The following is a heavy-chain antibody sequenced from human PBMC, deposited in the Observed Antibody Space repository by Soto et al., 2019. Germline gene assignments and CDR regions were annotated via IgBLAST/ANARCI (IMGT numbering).Heavy chain of an antibody. J-gene: IGHJ4*02. CDR2: ISGSGGST. V-gene: IGHV3-23*01. Sequence: GGSLRLSCAASGFTFSSYAMSWVRQAPGKGLEWVSAISGSGGSTYYADSVKGRFTISRDNSKNTLYLQMNSLRAEDTAVYYCAKATIFGVAKEYYFDYWGQGTLVTVSS. D-gene: IGHD3-3*01. CDR3: AKATIFGVAKEYYFDY. CDR1: GFTFSSYA.